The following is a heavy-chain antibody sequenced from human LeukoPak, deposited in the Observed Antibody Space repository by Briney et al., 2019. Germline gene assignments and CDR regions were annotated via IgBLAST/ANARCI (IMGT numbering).Heavy chain of an antibody. V-gene: IGHV3-48*01. CDR3: ASRWITMIVPGAFDI. D-gene: IGHD3-22*01. Sequence: PGGSLRLSCAASGFTFSSYSMNWVRQAPGKGLEWVSYISSSSSTIYYADSVKGRFTISRDNAKNSLYLQMNSLRAEDTAVYYCASRWITMIVPGAFDIWGQGTMVTVSS. CDR1: GFTFSSYS. CDR2: ISSSSSTI. J-gene: IGHJ3*02.